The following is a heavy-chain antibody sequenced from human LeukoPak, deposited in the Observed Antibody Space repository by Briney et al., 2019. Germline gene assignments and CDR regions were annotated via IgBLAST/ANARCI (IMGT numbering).Heavy chain of an antibody. V-gene: IGHV3-9*01. CDR1: GFTFDDYA. Sequence: PGGSLRLSCAASGFTFDDYAMHWVRHAPGKGLEWVSGISWNSGSIGYADSVKGRFTISRDNAKNSLYLQMNSLRAEDTALYYCAKDIGYGSTLGYYYGMDVWGQGTTVTVSS. D-gene: IGHD3-10*01. CDR3: AKDIGYGSTLGYYYGMDV. J-gene: IGHJ6*02. CDR2: ISWNSGSI.